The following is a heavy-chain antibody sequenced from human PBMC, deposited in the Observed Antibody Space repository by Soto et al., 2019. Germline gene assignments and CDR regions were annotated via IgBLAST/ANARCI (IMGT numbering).Heavy chain of an antibody. D-gene: IGHD3-10*01. CDR3: ARHESITMVRGVITPSYYFDY. V-gene: IGHV4-39*01. CDR1: GGSISSGSYY. Sequence: SETLSLTCTVSGGSISSGSYYWGWIRQPPGKGLEWIGSIYYSGSTYYNPSLKSRVTISVDTSKNQFSLKLSSVTAADTAVYYCARHESITMVRGVITPSYYFDYWGQGTLVTVSS. J-gene: IGHJ4*02. CDR2: IYYSGST.